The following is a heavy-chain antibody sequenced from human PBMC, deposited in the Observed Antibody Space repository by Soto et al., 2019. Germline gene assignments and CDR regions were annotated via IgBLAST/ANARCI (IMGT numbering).Heavy chain of an antibody. CDR1: GFTVSSNY. J-gene: IGHJ4*02. Sequence: GGSLRLSCAASGFTVSSNYMSWVRQAPGKGLEWVSVIYSGGSTYYADSVKGRFTISRDNSKYTLYLQMNSLRAEDTAVYYRARGVYDSSGYPDYFDYWGQGTLVTVSS. D-gene: IGHD3-22*01. CDR3: ARGVYDSSGYPDYFDY. CDR2: IYSGGST. V-gene: IGHV3-53*01.